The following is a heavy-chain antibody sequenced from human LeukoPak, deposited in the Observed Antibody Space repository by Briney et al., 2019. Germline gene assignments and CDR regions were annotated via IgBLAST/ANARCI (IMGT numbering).Heavy chain of an antibody. V-gene: IGHV3-21*06. CDR2: ISASPYI. J-gene: IGHJ3*02. Sequence: GGSLRLSCAGSGFAFNSYSMNWARQAPGKGLEWVSSISASPYIYYADSVKGRFTISRDDAKNSLYLEMNSLRAEDTAIYYCARGGVSLPRKDVFDIWGQGTMVTISS. CDR3: ARGGVSLPRKDVFDI. CDR1: GFAFNSYS. D-gene: IGHD3-16*01.